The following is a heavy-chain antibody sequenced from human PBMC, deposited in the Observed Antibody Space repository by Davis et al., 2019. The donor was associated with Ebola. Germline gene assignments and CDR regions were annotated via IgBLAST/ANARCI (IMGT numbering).Heavy chain of an antibody. CDR3: ARRILGDSRGAVDV. Sequence: PGGSLRLSCAASGFTFNIHGMYWFRQPPGKGLEWVSYIGASDEGISYADSVKGRFTISRDNAKDSLYLHMNSLRDDDMAVYYCARRILGDSRGAVDVWGQGTTVTVSS. CDR1: GFTFNIHG. CDR2: IGASDEGI. D-gene: IGHD2-15*01. V-gene: IGHV3-48*02. J-gene: IGHJ6*02.